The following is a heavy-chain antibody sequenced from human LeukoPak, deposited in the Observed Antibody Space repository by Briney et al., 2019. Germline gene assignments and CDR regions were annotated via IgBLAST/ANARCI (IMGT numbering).Heavy chain of an antibody. CDR3: ARGGRGFKSGNWFDP. J-gene: IGHJ5*02. Sequence: SETLSLTCAVYGGSFSGYYWSWIRQPPGKGLELIGEINHSGSTNYSPALKSRVTISIDTSKNQFSLKLNSVTAADTAVYICARGGRGFKSGNWFDPWGQGTLVTVSS. D-gene: IGHD3-10*01. V-gene: IGHV4-34*01. CDR2: INHSGST. CDR1: GGSFSGYY.